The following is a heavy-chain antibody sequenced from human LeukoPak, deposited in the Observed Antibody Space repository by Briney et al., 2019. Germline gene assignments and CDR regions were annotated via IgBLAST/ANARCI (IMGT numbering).Heavy chain of an antibody. Sequence: ASVKVSCKASGYTFTGYYMHWVRQAPGQGLEWMGWINPNSGSTNYAQKFQGRVTMTRDTSISTAYMELSRLRSDDTAVYYCAREARASGNFDYWGQGTLVTVSS. CDR2: INPNSGST. V-gene: IGHV1-2*02. J-gene: IGHJ4*02. CDR1: GYTFTGYY. CDR3: AREARASGNFDY. D-gene: IGHD3-10*01.